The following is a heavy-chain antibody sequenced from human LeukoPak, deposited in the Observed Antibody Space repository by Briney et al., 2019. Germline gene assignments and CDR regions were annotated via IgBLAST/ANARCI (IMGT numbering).Heavy chain of an antibody. Sequence: SETLSLTFTVSGGSISSGGYYWSWIRQPPGKGLEWIGYIYHSGSTYYNPSLKSRVTISVDRSKNQFSLKLSSVTAADTAVYYCARDSGSSWSKDYWGQGTLVTVSS. D-gene: IGHD6-13*01. CDR2: IYHSGST. J-gene: IGHJ4*02. CDR1: GGSISSGGYY. CDR3: ARDSGSSWSKDY. V-gene: IGHV4-30-2*01.